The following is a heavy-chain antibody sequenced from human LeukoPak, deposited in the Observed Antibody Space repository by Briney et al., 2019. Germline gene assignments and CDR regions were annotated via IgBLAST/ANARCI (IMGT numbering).Heavy chain of an antibody. V-gene: IGHV3-53*01. CDR3: AREFYYSNNGGDYRHDDFEI. J-gene: IGHJ3*02. CDR2: TYTGGTT. Sequence: GGSLRLSCVAFGFTVNSNFMAWVRQAPGKGLEWVSLTYTGGTTYYSDSVKGRFTISRDNSENTLYLQMSSLRSEDTAVYYCAREFYYSNNGGDYRHDDFEIWGQGTMVTVSS. CDR1: GFTVNSNF. D-gene: IGHD3-22*01.